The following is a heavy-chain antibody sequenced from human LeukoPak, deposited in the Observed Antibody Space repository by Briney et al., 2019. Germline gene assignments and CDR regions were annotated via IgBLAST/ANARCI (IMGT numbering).Heavy chain of an antibody. D-gene: IGHD3-16*01. CDR2: INHSGST. CDR1: GGFFSGYY. V-gene: IGHV4-34*01. CDR3: ARGLRRRSFGDY. J-gene: IGHJ4*02. Sequence: SETLSLTCAVYGGFFSGYYWSWIRQPPGKGLEWIGEINHSGSTNYNPSLKSRVSISVDTSKNQFSLKLSSVTAADTAVYYCARGLRRRSFGDYWGQGTLVTVSS.